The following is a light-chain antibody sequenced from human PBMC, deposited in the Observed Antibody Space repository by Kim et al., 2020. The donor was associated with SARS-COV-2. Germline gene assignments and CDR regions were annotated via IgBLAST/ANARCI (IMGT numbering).Light chain of an antibody. V-gene: IGKV3-15*01. CDR2: GAS. Sequence: EIVMTQSPATLSVSPGERATLSCRASQSVSRNLAWYQQKPGQAPRLLIYGASTRATDIPARFSGSGSGTEFTLTISSLQSEDFAVYYCQQYNNWPPAFGGGTKVDIK. CDR3: QQYNNWPPA. J-gene: IGKJ4*01. CDR1: QSVSRN.